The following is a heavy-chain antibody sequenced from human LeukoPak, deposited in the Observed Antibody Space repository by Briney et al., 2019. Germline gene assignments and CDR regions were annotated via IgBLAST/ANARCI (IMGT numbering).Heavy chain of an antibody. CDR3: ARDLYDSSGYYYVNY. D-gene: IGHD3-22*01. J-gene: IGHJ4*02. CDR2: INPNSGGI. CDR1: GYTFTGYY. Sequence: ASVKVSCKASGYTFTGYYMHWVRQAPGQGLEWMGWINPNSGGIKYAQKFQGRVNMTRDTSISTAYMELSRLRSDDTAVYYCARDLYDSSGYYYVNYWGQGTLVTVSS. V-gene: IGHV1-2*02.